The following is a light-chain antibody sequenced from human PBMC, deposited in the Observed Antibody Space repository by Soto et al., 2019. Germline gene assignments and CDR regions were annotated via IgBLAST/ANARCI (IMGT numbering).Light chain of an antibody. CDR2: QAT. J-gene: IGLJ1*01. CDR3: CSYAGSRSYV. CDR1: SSDIGRSSL. Sequence: QSVLAQPASVSGSPGQSITISCAGTSSDIGRSSLVSWYQQHPGKGPKLIIYQATQRPSGVSDRFSGSRSGNTASLTISGVQAEDEADYYCCSYAGSRSYVFGTGTTVTVL. V-gene: IGLV2-23*01.